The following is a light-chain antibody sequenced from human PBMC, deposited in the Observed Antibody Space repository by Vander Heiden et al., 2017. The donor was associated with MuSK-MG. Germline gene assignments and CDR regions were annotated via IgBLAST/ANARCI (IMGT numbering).Light chain of an antibody. CDR3: NSRDSSGNHVV. V-gene: IGLV3-19*01. J-gene: IGLJ2*01. CDR1: SLRSYY. CDR2: GKN. Sequence: SSELTQDPAVSVALGQTVRITCQEDSLRSYYASWYQQKPGQAPVLVIYGKNNRPSGIPDRFSGSGSGNTASLTITGAQAEDEADYYCNSRDSSGNHVVFGGGTKLTVL.